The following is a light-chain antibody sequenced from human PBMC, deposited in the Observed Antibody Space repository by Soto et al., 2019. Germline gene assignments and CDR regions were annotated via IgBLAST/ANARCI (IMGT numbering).Light chain of an antibody. V-gene: IGKV3-20*01. CDR1: HIVSINY. Sequence: ETVLTQSPGTLSLSPGERATLSCRASHIVSINYLAWYQKKPGQAPRLLIYGASSRATGIPDRFRGSGSGTDFTLTISRLEPEDYAVYYCQQYGNSPLTFGGGTKVDIK. CDR2: GAS. J-gene: IGKJ4*01. CDR3: QQYGNSPLT.